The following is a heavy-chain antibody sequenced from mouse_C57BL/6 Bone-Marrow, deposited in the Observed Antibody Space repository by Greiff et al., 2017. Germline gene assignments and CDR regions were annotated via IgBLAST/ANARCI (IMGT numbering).Heavy chain of an antibody. CDR1: GYTFTSYW. CDR2: IDPSGSYT. J-gene: IGHJ3*01. Sequence: QVQLQQPGADLVRPGTSVSLSCTASGYTFTSYWMHWVKQRPGQGLEWIGVIDPSGSYTNYNQKFKGNATLTVDTSSSTAYMQLSSLTSEDSAVYYCARRGQLRLHAYWGQGTLVTVSA. CDR3: ARRGQLRLHAY. V-gene: IGHV1-59*01. D-gene: IGHD3-2*02.